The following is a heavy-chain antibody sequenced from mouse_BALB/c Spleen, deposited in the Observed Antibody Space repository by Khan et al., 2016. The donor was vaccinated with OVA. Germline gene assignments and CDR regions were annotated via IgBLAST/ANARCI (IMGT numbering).Heavy chain of an antibody. V-gene: IGHV3-2*02. CDR3: ARTAGIKY. CDR1: GYSITSGYG. D-gene: IGHD1-2*01. J-gene: IGHJ2*01. CDR2: ISYSGST. Sequence: VQLKESGPGLVKPSQSLSLTCTVTGYSITSGYGWNWIRQFPGNKLEWMGYISYSGSTNYNPSLKSRISITRDTSNNQFFLQLNSVTTEETATYYCARTAGIKYWGQGTTLTVSS.